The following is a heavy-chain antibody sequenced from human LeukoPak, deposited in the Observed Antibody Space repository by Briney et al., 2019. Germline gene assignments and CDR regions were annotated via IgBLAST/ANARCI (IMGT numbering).Heavy chain of an antibody. CDR3: ASGRPRLTYYYGSGSYLDY. D-gene: IGHD3-10*01. CDR2: TYYRSKWYN. CDR1: GDSVSSNSAA. V-gene: IGHV6-1*01. J-gene: IGHJ4*02. Sequence: SGPGLVKPSQTLSLTCAISGDSVSSNSAAWNWIRQSPSRGLEWLGRTYYRSKWYNDYAVSVKSRITINPDTSKNQFSLQLNSVTPEDTAVYYCASGRPRLTYYYGSGSYLDYWGQGTLVTVSS.